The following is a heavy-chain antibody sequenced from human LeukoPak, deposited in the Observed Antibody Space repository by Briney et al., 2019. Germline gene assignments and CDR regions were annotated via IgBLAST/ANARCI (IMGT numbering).Heavy chain of an antibody. J-gene: IGHJ4*02. CDR2: IYSGGST. CDR3: AKERLQYYYDNSGFDY. D-gene: IGHD3-22*01. Sequence: GGSLRLSCAASGFTVSSNYMSWVRQAPGKGLEWVSVIYSGGSTYYADSVKGRFTISRDNSKNTLYLQMNSLRAEDTAVYYCAKERLQYYYDNSGFDYWGQGTLVTVSS. V-gene: IGHV3-53*01. CDR1: GFTVSSNY.